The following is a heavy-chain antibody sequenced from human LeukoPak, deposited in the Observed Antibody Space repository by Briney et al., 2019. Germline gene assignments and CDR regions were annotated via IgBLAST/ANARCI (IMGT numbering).Heavy chain of an antibody. CDR3: ARRDGYKIPYIDY. CDR1: GGSISSSSYY. J-gene: IGHJ4*02. CDR2: IYYSGSP. V-gene: IGHV4-39*01. Sequence: PSETLSLTCTVSGGSISSSSYYWGWIRQPPGKGLEWIGSIYYSGSPYYNPSLNRRVTISVDTSKNQFSLKLSPVTAADTAVYYCARRDGYKIPYIDYWGQGTLVTVSS. D-gene: IGHD5-24*01.